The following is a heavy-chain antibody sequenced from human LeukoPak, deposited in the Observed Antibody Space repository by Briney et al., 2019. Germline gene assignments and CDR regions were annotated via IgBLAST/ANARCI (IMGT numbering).Heavy chain of an antibody. Sequence: PGGSLRLSCAASGFTFSNAWMSWVRQAPGKGLEWVGRIKSKTDGGTTDYAAHVKGRFTISRDDSKNTLYLQMNSLKTEDTAVYYCTTDSRRGELNFWGQGTLVTVSS. CDR2: IKSKTDGGTT. D-gene: IGHD1-26*01. CDR1: GFTFSNAW. V-gene: IGHV3-15*01. J-gene: IGHJ4*02. CDR3: TTDSRRGELNF.